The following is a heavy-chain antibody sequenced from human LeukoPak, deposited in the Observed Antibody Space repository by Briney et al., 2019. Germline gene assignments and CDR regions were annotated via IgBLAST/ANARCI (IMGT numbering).Heavy chain of an antibody. CDR2: IIPIFGTA. CDR1: GGTFSTYA. Sequence: ASVKVSCKASGGTFSTYAISWVRQAPGQGLEWMGGIIPIFGTANYAQKFQGRVTITADESTSTAYMELSSLRSEDTAVYYCARDSSGYYGLYYGMDVWGQGTTVTVSS. CDR3: ARDSSGYYGLYYGMDV. J-gene: IGHJ6*02. D-gene: IGHD3-22*01. V-gene: IGHV1-69*01.